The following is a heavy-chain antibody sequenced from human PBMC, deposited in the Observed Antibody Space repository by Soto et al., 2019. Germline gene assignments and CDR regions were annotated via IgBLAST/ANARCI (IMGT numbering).Heavy chain of an antibody. CDR2: IVVGSGNT. CDR3: AADTSAHDAFDI. V-gene: IGHV1-58*01. D-gene: IGHD3-10*01. Sequence: SVKVSCKASGFTFTSSAVQWVRQARGQRLEWIGWIVVGSGNTNYAQKFQERVTITRDMSTSTAYMELSSLRSEDTAVYYCAADTSAHDAFDIWGQGTMVTVSS. CDR1: GFTFTSSA. J-gene: IGHJ3*02.